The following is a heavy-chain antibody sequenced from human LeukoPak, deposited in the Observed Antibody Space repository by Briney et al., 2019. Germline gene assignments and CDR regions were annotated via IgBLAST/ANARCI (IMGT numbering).Heavy chain of an antibody. J-gene: IGHJ5*02. V-gene: IGHV4-38-2*01. Sequence: PETPSLTYAVSGYSISSGYYWGWIRQPPGKGLEWIGNIYHSGSTYYNPSLKSRVTISVDTSKNQFSLKLSSVTAADTAVYYCARRYMDTAMFVWFDPWGQGTLVTVSS. CDR3: ARRYMDTAMFVWFDP. D-gene: IGHD5-18*01. CDR1: GYSISSGYY. CDR2: IYHSGST.